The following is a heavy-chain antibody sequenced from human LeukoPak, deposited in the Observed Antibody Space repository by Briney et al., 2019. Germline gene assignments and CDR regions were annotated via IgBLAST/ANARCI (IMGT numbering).Heavy chain of an antibody. V-gene: IGHV6-1*01. CDR2: TYYRSTWYN. D-gene: IGHD1-26*01. CDR1: GDSVSSNSVT. J-gene: IGHJ4*02. Sequence: SQTLSLTCAISGDSVSSNSVTWNWIRQSPSRGLEWLGRTYYRSTWYNDYAVSVRGRITVNPDTSKNQFSLKLSSVTAADTAVYYCARAAYSGSYHSDCWGQGTLVTVSS. CDR3: ARAAYSGSYHSDC.